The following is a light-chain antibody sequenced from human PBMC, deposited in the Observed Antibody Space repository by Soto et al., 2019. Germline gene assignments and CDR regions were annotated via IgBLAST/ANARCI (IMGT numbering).Light chain of an antibody. CDR3: QQYNSYPLS. J-gene: IGKJ4*01. Sequence: DIQMTQSPSTLSASVGDRLTITCRASQTISSWLAWYQQKPGQAPKLLIYKASSLESAVPSRFRRSGSAAEFTLTIRGLQPDDVGSYYCQQYNSYPLSLGGGAKVDIK. CDR2: KAS. CDR1: QTISSW. V-gene: IGKV1-5*03.